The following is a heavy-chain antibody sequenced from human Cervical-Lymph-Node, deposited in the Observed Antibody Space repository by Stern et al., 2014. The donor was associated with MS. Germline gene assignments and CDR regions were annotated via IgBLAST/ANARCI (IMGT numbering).Heavy chain of an antibody. J-gene: IGHJ3*02. CDR1: GFTFSNYS. CDR3: ARDCRLRYFDWATGVPDAFDI. V-gene: IGHV3-21*01. CDR2: ISSSSSYI. D-gene: IGHD3-9*01. Sequence: EVQLVESGGGLVKPGGSLRLSCAASGFTFSNYSINWVRQAPGKGLEWVSSISSSSSYIYYADSVKGRFTISRDNAKNSLYLQMNSLRAEDTAVYYCARDCRLRYFDWATGVPDAFDIWGQGTMVTVSS.